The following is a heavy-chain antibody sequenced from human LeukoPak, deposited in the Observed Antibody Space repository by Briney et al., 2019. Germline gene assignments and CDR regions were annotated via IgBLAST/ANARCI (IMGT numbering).Heavy chain of an antibody. V-gene: IGHV3-7*01. CDR2: IERDGSEK. J-gene: IGHJ5*02. CDR1: GFTFSSYA. CDR3: ARAGYGNWFDP. D-gene: IGHD5-18*01. Sequence: GGSLRLSCAVSGFTFSSYAMNWVRQAPGKGLEWVATIERDGSEKYYVDSVKGRFTLSRDNAKNSLYLQMNSLRAEDTAVYYCARAGYGNWFDPWGQGTLVTVSS.